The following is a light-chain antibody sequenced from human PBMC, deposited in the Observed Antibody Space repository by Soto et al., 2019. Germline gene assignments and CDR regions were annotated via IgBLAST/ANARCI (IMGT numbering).Light chain of an antibody. CDR3: ASYLTTSPLEV. J-gene: IGLJ1*01. Sequence: SVVTQPASGSGGPGGAMTGSWSGRISGIGSHNYVSWYRQYPGEAPRLLIYEVHYRPSGVSSRFSGSKSGNTASLTISGLQAADEADYYCASYLTTSPLEVFGTGTKVTVL. CDR1: ISGIGSHNY. V-gene: IGLV2-14*01. CDR2: EVH.